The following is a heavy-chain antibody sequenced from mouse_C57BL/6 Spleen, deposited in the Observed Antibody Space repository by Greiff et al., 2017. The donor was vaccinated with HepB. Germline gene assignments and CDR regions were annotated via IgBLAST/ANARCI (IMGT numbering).Heavy chain of an antibody. CDR3: ARTLTGPFAY. CDR1: GFTFSDYG. CDR2: ISSGSSTI. Sequence: DVHLVESGGGLVKPGGSLKLSCAASGFTFSDYGMHWVRQAPEKGLEWVAYISSGSSTIYYADTVKGRFTISRDNAKNTLFLQMTSLRSEDTAMYYCARTLTGPFAYWGQGTLVTVSA. V-gene: IGHV5-17*01. D-gene: IGHD2-13*01. J-gene: IGHJ3*01.